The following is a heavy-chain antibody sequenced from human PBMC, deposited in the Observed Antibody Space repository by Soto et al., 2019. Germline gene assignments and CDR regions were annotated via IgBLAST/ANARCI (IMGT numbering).Heavy chain of an antibody. V-gene: IGHV3-74*01. D-gene: IGHD3-9*01. CDR3: TGDWSTNLNWFDP. CDR2: INSDGSST. Sequence: EVQLVESGGGLVQPGGSLRLSCAASGFTFSSYWMHWVRQAPGKGLVWVSRINSDGSSTSYADSVKGRFTISRDNAKNTLYLQMNSLRAEDTAVYYCTGDWSTNLNWFDPWGQGTLVTVSS. CDR1: GFTFSSYW. J-gene: IGHJ5*02.